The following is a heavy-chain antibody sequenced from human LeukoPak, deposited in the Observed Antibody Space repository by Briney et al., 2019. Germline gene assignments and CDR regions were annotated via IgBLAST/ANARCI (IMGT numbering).Heavy chain of an antibody. J-gene: IGHJ4*02. CDR3: ASVDSSGWHYFDY. CDR1: GFTFSSYS. V-gene: IGHV3-21*01. CDR2: ISSRSGYI. D-gene: IGHD6-19*01. Sequence: GGSLRLSCAASGFTFSSYSMNWVRQAPGKGLEWVSSISSRSGYIYYGDSVKGRFTISRDNAKNSLYLQMNTLRAVDTAVYYCASVDSSGWHYFDYWGQGTLVTVSA.